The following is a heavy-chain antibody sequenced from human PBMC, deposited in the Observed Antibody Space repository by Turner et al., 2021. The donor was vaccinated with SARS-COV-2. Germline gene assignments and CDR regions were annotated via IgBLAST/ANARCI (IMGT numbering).Heavy chain of an antibody. CDR3: ATVFAVAGLSYGMDV. Sequence: HVQLYQAGVEGKKPGAEVKVPCKVYGSTLTELSLHWVRQAPGKGLEWMGGVDAEDVETIYAQKFQGRVTMTEDTSTDTVYMELSSLRSEDTAVYYCATVFAVAGLSYGMDVWGQGTTVTVSS. CDR1: GSTLTELS. J-gene: IGHJ6*02. V-gene: IGHV1-24*01. D-gene: IGHD6-19*01. CDR2: VDAEDVET.